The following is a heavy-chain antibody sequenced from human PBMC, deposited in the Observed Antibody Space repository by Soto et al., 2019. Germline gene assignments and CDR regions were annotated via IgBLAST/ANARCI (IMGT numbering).Heavy chain of an antibody. CDR3: ARVSYYYYYMDV. CDR1: GFTFSSYW. Sequence: GGSLRLSCAASGFTFSSYWMHWVRQAPGKGLVWVSRINSDGSSTSYADSVKGRFTISRDNAKNTLYLQMNSLRAEDTAVYYCARVSYYYYYMDVWGKGTTVTVSS. J-gene: IGHJ6*03. CDR2: INSDGSST. V-gene: IGHV3-74*01.